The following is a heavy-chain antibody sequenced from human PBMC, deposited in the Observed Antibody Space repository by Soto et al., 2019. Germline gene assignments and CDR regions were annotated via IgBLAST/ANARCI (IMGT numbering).Heavy chain of an antibody. Sequence: EVQLVESGGGLVQPGGSLRLSCAASGFTFSSYWMSWVRQAPGKGLEWVANIKQDGSEKYYVDSVKGRFTISRDNAKNSLYLQMNSLRAEDTAVYYCARGLNYSSSPYVVTAIPSLYWGQGTLVTVSS. CDR3: ARGLNYSSSPYVVTAIPSLY. CDR1: GFTFSSYW. CDR2: IKQDGSEK. V-gene: IGHV3-7*01. J-gene: IGHJ4*02. D-gene: IGHD2-21*02.